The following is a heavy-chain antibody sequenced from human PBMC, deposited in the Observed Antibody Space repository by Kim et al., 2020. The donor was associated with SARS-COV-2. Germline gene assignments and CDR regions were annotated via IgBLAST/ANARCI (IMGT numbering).Heavy chain of an antibody. CDR1: NGSFGGYY. D-gene: IGHD2-2*01. Sequence: SETLSLTCAVYNGSFGGYYWTWIRQSPEKGLEWIGEVHHSGSTNYNPSLTSRITISVDTSKKQFSLKLSSVTAADTAIYFCARARSSHPDIPELGPRKHYFDNWGQGGLVTVSP. V-gene: IGHV4-34*01. J-gene: IGHJ4*02. CDR3: ARARSSHPDIPELGPRKHYFDN. CDR2: VHHSGST.